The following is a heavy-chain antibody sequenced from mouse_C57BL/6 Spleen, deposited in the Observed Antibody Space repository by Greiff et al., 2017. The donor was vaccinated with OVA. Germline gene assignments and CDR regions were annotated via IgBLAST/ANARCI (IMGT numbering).Heavy chain of an antibody. CDR1: GYTFTSYW. Sequence: QVQLKQPGAELVRPGSSVKLSCKASGYTFTSYWMDWVKQRPGQGLEWIGNIYPSDSETHYNQKFKDKATLTVDKSSSTAYMQLSSLTSEDSAVYYCARGDYSNYPFAYWGQGTLVTVSA. D-gene: IGHD2-5*01. J-gene: IGHJ3*01. CDR3: ARGDYSNYPFAY. V-gene: IGHV1-61*01. CDR2: IYPSDSET.